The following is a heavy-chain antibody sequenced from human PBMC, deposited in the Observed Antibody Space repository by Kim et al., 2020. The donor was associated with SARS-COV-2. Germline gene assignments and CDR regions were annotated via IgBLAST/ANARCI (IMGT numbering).Heavy chain of an antibody. CDR2: IWYDGINK. J-gene: IGHJ5*01. Sequence: GGSLRLSCAASGFSFRNYGMHWVRQVPGKGLEWVAVIWYDGINKFYVDSVKGRFTISRDNSKNTLYLQMNSLRAEDTAVYYCAKDGADCSGGSCHPSNW. CDR3: AKDGADCSGGSCHPSNW. D-gene: IGHD2-15*01. V-gene: IGHV3-33*03. CDR1: GFSFRNYG.